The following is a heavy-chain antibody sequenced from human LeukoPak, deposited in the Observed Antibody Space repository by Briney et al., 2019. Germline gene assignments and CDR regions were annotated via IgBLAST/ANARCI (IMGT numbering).Heavy chain of an antibody. CDR2: IYSGGST. Sequence: GGSLRLSCAASGFTVSSNYMSWVRQAPGKGLEWVSVIYSGGSTYYADSVKGRFTISRDNSKNTLYLQMNSLRAEDTAVYYCARDSWWHSFDYWGQGTLVTVSS. V-gene: IGHV3-53*01. CDR3: ARDSWWHSFDY. CDR1: GFTVSSNY. J-gene: IGHJ4*02. D-gene: IGHD2-15*01.